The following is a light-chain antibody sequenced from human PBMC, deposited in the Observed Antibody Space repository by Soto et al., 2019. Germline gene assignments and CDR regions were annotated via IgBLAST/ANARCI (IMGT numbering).Light chain of an antibody. CDR2: GVN. Sequence: QSVLTQPASVSGSPGQSITISCTGTSSNVGSYKLVSWYQQHPGKAPKLMIFGVNKRPSGVSNRFSGSKSGNTASLTISGLKVEDEADYYCCSSGGSPTYVFGPGTKVTV. CDR1: SSNVGSYKL. V-gene: IGLV2-23*02. J-gene: IGLJ1*01. CDR3: CSSGGSPTYV.